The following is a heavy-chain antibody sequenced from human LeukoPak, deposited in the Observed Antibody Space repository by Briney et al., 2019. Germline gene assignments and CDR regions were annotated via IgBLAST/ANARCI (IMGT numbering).Heavy chain of an antibody. D-gene: IGHD4-23*01. V-gene: IGHV1-46*01. Sequence: GASVKVSCKASGYTITSYYMHWVRQAPGQGLEWMGIINPSGGSTSYEQKFQGRVTMTRDMSTSTVYMELSSLRSEDTAVYYCARGRWSPPFDFWGRGTLVTVSS. CDR3: ARGRWSPPFDF. CDR2: INPSGGST. J-gene: IGHJ4*02. CDR1: GYTITSYY.